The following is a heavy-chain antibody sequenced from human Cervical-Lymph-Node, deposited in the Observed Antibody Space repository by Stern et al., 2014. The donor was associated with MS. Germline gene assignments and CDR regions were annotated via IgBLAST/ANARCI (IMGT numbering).Heavy chain of an antibody. Sequence: VQLVESGGGLVKPGGSLRLSCAASGFPFSSYSMNWVRQAPGRGLEWVSSISTGSSYIYYADSVKGRFTISRDNAKNSLYLQMNSLRAEDTAVYYCARDTITMVRGGYYFDYWGQGTLVTVSS. V-gene: IGHV3-21*01. CDR2: ISTGSSYI. CDR3: ARDTITMVRGGYYFDY. J-gene: IGHJ4*02. CDR1: GFPFSSYS. D-gene: IGHD3-10*01.